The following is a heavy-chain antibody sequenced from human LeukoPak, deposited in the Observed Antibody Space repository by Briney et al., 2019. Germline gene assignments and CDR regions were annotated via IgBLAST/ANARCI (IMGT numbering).Heavy chain of an antibody. Sequence: SETLSLTCTVSGGSISSTSYYWAWIRQPPGRGLEWIGSIDYSGTTYYNPSLKRRVTISVDTSKNQFSLKLSSVTASDTAKYFCARRGQAAGSKGAFDYWGQGTLVTVSS. D-gene: IGHD6-13*01. J-gene: IGHJ4*02. CDR1: GGSISSTSYY. CDR3: ARRGQAAGSKGAFDY. V-gene: IGHV4-39*01. CDR2: IDYSGTT.